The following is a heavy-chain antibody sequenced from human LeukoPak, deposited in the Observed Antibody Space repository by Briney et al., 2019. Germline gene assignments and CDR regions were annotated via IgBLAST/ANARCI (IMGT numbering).Heavy chain of an antibody. CDR3: ARASRYCSSTSCLYYFDY. CDR1: GYTFTGYY. V-gene: IGHV1-2*02. CDR2: INPNSGGT. J-gene: IGHJ4*02. Sequence: ASVKVSCKASGYTFTGYYMHWVRQAPGQGLEWMGWINPNSGGTNYAQKFQGRVTMTRDTSISTAYMELSRLRSDDTAVYYRARASRYCSSTSCLYYFDYWGQGTLVTVSS. D-gene: IGHD2-2*01.